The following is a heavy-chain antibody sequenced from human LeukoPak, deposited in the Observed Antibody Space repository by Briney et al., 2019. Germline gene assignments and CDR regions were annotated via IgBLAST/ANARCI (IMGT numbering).Heavy chain of an antibody. D-gene: IGHD1-26*01. CDR2: IFYSGTT. J-gene: IGHJ4*02. Sequence: PSETLSLTCTVSGGSISSNSHYWGWIRQTQGKGLEWIGSIFYSGTTYYNPSLKSRVTISIDTSKNQFSLKLSSVTAADTAVYYCARHLYSESYYFWGQGTLVTVSS. V-gene: IGHV4-39*01. CDR3: ARHLYSESYYF. CDR1: GGSISSNSHY.